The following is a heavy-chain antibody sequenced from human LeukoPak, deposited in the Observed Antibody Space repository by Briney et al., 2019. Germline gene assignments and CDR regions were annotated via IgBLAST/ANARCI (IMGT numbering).Heavy chain of an antibody. CDR1: GLAFSAYK. CDR2: ISTDGYTT. D-gene: IGHD2-15*01. V-gene: IGHV3-74*01. CDR3: VVGGSPGY. J-gene: IGHJ4*02. Sequence: GGSLRLSCAASGLAFSAYKMHWVRQAPRKGLVWVSRISTDGYTTDYADFVQGRFTASRDNTKNTWSLEMNSLRTEDTAVYYCVVGGSPGYWGQGTLVTVSS.